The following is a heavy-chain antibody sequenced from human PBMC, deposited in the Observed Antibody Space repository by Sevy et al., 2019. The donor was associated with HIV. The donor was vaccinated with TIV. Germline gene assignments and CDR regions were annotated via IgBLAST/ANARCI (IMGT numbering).Heavy chain of an antibody. CDR3: AKVRCRFCSGGSSYYFDN. Sequence: LSLTCAASGFTFSDYGMNWFRQAPGRGLEWVAVISYDGSNKYYSDSVKGRFTISRDNSKDTLFLQMNSLRAEDTAVYYCAKVRCRFCSGGSSYYFDNWGQGTLVTVSS. D-gene: IGHD2-15*01. V-gene: IGHV3-30*18. CDR1: GFTFSDYG. CDR2: ISYDGSNK. J-gene: IGHJ4*02.